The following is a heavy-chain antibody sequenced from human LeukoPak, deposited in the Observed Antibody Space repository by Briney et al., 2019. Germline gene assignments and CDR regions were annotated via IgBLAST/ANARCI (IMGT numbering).Heavy chain of an antibody. V-gene: IGHV5-51*01. D-gene: IGHD5-18*01. CDR1: GSSFTTYW. CDR2: IYPGDSDA. J-gene: IGHJ3*01. CDR3: ARGRTAMVFTDAFDF. Sequence: GASLKISCQGSGSSFTTYWIAWVRQMPGKGLEWMGIIYPGDSDARYSPSFQGQVTISADKSINTASLQWSSLKASDTAMYYCARGRTAMVFTDAFDFWGQGTMVTVAS.